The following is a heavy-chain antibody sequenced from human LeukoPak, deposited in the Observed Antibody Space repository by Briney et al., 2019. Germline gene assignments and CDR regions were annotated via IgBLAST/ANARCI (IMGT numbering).Heavy chain of an antibody. V-gene: IGHV4-59*01. J-gene: IGHJ4*02. CDR1: GGSINSYY. D-gene: IGHD2-2*01. Sequence: SETLSLTCTVSGGSINSYYWNWIRQPPGQALEWIGYIFDSGSTNYNPSLKSRVTISIDTSQNRFSLKLRSVTAADTAMYYCVRTAASQLPYNSFDSWGQGTLVTVSS. CDR2: IFDSGST. CDR3: VRTAASQLPYNSFDS.